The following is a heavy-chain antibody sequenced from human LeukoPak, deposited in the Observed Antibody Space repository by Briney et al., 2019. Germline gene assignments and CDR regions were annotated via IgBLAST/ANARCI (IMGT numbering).Heavy chain of an antibody. CDR3: ARVEPPDFWSGYYTGLYFDY. Sequence: GGSLRLSCAASGFTFSSYSMNWVRQAPGKGLEWVSSISSSSSYIYYADSVKGRFTISRDNAKNSLYLQMNSLRAEDTAVYYCARVEPPDFWSGYYTGLYFDYWGQGTRVTVSS. J-gene: IGHJ4*02. V-gene: IGHV3-21*01. CDR1: GFTFSSYS. CDR2: ISSSSSYI. D-gene: IGHD3-3*01.